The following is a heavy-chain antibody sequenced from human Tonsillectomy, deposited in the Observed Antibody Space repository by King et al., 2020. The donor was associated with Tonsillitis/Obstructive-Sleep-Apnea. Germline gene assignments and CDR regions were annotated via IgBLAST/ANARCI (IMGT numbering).Heavy chain of an antibody. V-gene: IGHV4-39*01. CDR2: IYYSGSP. CDR1: GGSISGSTYY. D-gene: IGHD6-13*01. Sequence: QLQLQESGPGLVKPSETLSLTCTVSGGSISGSTYYWGWIRQPPGKGLEWIGSIYYSGSPYYSPSLKSRVTISVDTSKNQFSLRLSSVTAADTAVYYCARRGITAAGTRNDAFDIWGQGTMVTVSS. CDR3: ARRGITAAGTRNDAFDI. J-gene: IGHJ3*02.